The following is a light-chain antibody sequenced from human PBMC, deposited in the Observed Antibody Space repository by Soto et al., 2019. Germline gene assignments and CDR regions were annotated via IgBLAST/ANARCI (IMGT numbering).Light chain of an antibody. V-gene: IGKV3-20*01. CDR2: GAS. J-gene: IGKJ1*01. CDR3: QQYGSSPPWT. CDR1: QSVSSSY. Sequence: ESVLTQSPGTLCLSPGERATLSCRASQSVSSSYLAWYQQKPGQAPRLLIYGASSRATGIPDRVSGSGSGTDFTLTISRLEPEDYAVYYCQQYGSSPPWTFGQGTKV.